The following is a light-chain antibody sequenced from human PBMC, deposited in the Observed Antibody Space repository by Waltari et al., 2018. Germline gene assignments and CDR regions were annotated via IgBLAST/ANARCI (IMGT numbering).Light chain of an antibody. CDR2: TNS. V-gene: IGLV1-40*01. CDR1: SSNIGAGSD. J-gene: IGLJ1*01. CDR3: QSYDSSLSGSYV. Sequence: QSVLTQPPSVSGAPGQRVTISCPGSSSNIGAGSDVHWYQQLPGPAPKLLIYTNSNRPSGVPDRFSGSKSGTSASLAITGLQAEDEADYYCQSYDSSLSGSYVFGTGTKVTVL.